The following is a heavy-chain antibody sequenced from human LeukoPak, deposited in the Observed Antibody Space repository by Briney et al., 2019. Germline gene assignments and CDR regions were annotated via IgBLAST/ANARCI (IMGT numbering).Heavy chain of an antibody. CDR1: GYTFTGYY. CDR3: ARTFTAAGIYYYYYGMDV. Sequence: GASVKVSCKASGYTFTGYYMHWVRQAPGQGLEWMGWINPNSGGTNYAQKFQGRVTMTRDTSISTAYMELSRLRSDDSAVYYCARTFTAAGIYYYYYGMDVWGQGTTVTVSS. CDR2: INPNSGGT. D-gene: IGHD6-13*01. J-gene: IGHJ6*02. V-gene: IGHV1-2*02.